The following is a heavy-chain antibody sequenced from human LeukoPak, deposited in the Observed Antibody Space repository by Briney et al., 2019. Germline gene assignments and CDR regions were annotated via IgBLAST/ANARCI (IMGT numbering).Heavy chain of an antibody. CDR2: ISWNSGSI. D-gene: IGHD3-10*01. J-gene: IGHJ3*02. Sequence: GGSLRLSCAASGFTFDDYAMHWVRQAQGKGLEWVSGISWNSGSIGYADSVKGRFTISRVNAKNSLYLQMNSLRAEDTALYYCAKDYSYGSGTSDAFDIWGQGTMVTVSS. CDR1: GFTFDDYA. CDR3: AKDYSYGSGTSDAFDI. V-gene: IGHV3-9*01.